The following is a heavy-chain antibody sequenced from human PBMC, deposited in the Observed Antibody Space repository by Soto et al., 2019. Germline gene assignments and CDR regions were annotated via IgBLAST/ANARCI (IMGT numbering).Heavy chain of an antibody. CDR1: GFTFTSSA. V-gene: IGHV1-58*02. J-gene: IGHJ6*02. CDR3: AAIPYYDILTGSGGMDV. CDR2: IVVGSGNT. Sequence: QMQLVQSGPEVKKPGTSVKVSCKASGFTFTSSAMQWVRQARGQRLEWIGWIVVGSGNTNYAQKFQERVTITRDMSTSTAYMELGSLRSEDTAVYYCAAIPYYDILTGSGGMDVWGQGTTVTVSS. D-gene: IGHD3-9*01.